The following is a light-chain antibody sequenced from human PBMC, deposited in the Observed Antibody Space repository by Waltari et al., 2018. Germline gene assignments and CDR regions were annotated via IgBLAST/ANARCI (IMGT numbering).Light chain of an antibody. Sequence: DIRLTQSPSHLSASVGDRVTITCRASQDVQKYLNWYQQKPGKAPKLLIYAGSSLQRGVPSRFSGSGFGTDFTLTITSLQPEDFGSYYCQQSYSPPPITFGQGTRLEIK. CDR2: AGS. CDR1: QDVQKY. J-gene: IGKJ5*01. CDR3: QQSYSPPPIT. V-gene: IGKV1-39*01.